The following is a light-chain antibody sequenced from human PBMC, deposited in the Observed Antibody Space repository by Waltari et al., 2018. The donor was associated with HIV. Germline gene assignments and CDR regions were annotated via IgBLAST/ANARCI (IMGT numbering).Light chain of an antibody. CDR1: RSNIGSNP. J-gene: IGLJ2*01. CDR2: DNN. V-gene: IGLV1-44*01. CDR3: AAWDDSLNGL. Sequence: LTQPPSASGTPGQRVTISCSGRRSNIGSNPVSWYQQLPGTAPKLLISDNNQRPSGVPDRFSGSKSGTSASLAISGLQSEDEGDYFCAAWDDSLNGLFGGGTKLTV.